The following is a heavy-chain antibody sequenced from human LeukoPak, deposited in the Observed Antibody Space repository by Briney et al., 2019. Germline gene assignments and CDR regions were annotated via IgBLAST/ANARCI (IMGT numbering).Heavy chain of an antibody. CDR2: IWYDGSNK. CDR3: AGGYGEYYYGMDV. V-gene: IGHV3-33*01. J-gene: IGHJ6*02. Sequence: QPGGSLRLSCAATGFTFSSYGMHWVRQAPGKGLEWVAVIWYDGSNKCYADSVKGRFTISRDNSKNTLYLQMSSLRAEDTAVYYCAGGYGEYYYGMDVWGQGTTVTVSS. D-gene: IGHD4-17*01. CDR1: GFTFSSYG.